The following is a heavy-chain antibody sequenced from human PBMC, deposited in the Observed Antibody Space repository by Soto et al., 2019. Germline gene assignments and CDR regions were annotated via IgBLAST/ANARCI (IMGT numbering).Heavy chain of an antibody. CDR2: ISYDGSNK. D-gene: IGHD2-21*02. CDR3: ARPLTYHYGMDV. CDR1: GFTFSSYA. J-gene: IGHJ6*02. V-gene: IGHV3-30-3*01. Sequence: QVQLVESGGGVVQPGRSLRLSCAASGFTFSSYAMHWVRQAPGKGLEWVAVISYDGSNKYYADSVKGRFTISRDNSKNTLYLQMNSLRAEDTAVYYCARPLTYHYGMDVWGQGTTVTVSS.